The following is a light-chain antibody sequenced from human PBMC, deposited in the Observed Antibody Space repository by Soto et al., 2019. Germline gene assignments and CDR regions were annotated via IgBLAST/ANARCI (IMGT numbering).Light chain of an antibody. CDR1: SSNIGAGYD. Sequence: QLVLTQPPSVSGAPGQRVTISCTGSSSNIGAGYDVHWYQQLPGTAPKLLIYGNSNRPSGVPERFSSSKSGTSASLAITGLQAEDEADDYCQSYDSSLSGYVFGTGTKVTVL. CDR2: GNS. J-gene: IGLJ1*01. V-gene: IGLV1-40*01. CDR3: QSYDSSLSGYV.